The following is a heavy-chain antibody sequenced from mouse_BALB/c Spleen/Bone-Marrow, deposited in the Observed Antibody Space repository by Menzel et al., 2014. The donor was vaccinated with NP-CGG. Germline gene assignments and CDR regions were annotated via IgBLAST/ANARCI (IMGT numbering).Heavy chain of an antibody. CDR1: GFSLTSYG. Sequence: VQLQQSGPGLVQPSQSLSITCTVSGFSLTSYGVHWVRQSPGKGLEWLGVIWRGGSTDYNAAFMSRLSITKDNSKSQVFFKMNSLQADDTAIYYCAKVYFNPSYAMDYWGQGTSVTVSS. V-gene: IGHV2-5*01. D-gene: IGHD2-1*01. CDR3: AKVYFNPSYAMDY. J-gene: IGHJ4*01. CDR2: IWRGGST.